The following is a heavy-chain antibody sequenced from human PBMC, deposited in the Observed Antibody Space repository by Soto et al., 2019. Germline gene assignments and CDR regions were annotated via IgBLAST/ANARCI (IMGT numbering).Heavy chain of an antibody. CDR1: EFIFSSYE. D-gene: IGHD6-13*01. J-gene: IGHJ4*01. CDR2: ISSSGTTI. Sequence: EVQLVESGGGLVQPGGSLRLSCVASEFIFSSYEMNWVRQAPGKGLEWVSYISSSGTTIYYTDSVKGRFTISRDNAKKSLYVQMNSLRAEDTAVYYCVRFGGAAAGPGDYWGHGTLVTVSS. CDR3: VRFGGAAAGPGDY. V-gene: IGHV3-48*03.